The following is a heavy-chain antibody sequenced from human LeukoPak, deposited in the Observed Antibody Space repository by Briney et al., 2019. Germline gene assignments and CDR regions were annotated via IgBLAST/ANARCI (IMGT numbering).Heavy chain of an antibody. CDR1: GYTFTGYY. D-gene: IGHD3-3*01. CDR2: INPNSGGT. J-gene: IGHJ4*02. Sequence: ASVKVSCKASGYTFTGYYMHWVRQAPGQGLEWMGWINPNSGGTNYAQKFQGRVTMTRDTSISTAYMELSRLRSDDTAVYYCARDNIWSGFFFDYWGQGTLVTVSS. CDR3: ARDNIWSGFFFDY. V-gene: IGHV1-2*02.